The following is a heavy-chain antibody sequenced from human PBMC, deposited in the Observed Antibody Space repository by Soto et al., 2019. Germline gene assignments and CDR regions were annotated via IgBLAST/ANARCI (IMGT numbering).Heavy chain of an antibody. Sequence: ASVKVSCKASGYTFTSYGISWVRQAPGQGLEWMGWISAYNGNTNYAQKLQGRVTMTTDTSTSTAYMELRSLRSDDTAVYYCARDLFADDFRSGYGSYYYYGMDVWGQGTTVTVSS. CDR1: GYTFTSYG. J-gene: IGHJ6*02. D-gene: IGHD3-3*01. CDR2: ISAYNGNT. CDR3: ARDLFADDFRSGYGSYYYYGMDV. V-gene: IGHV1-18*04.